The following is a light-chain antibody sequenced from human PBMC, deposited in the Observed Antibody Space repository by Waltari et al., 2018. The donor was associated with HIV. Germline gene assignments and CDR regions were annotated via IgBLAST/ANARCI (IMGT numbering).Light chain of an antibody. CDR1: SSDVGGSYS. Sequence: QSALTQPRSVSGSPGQSVSIPCTGSSSDVGGSYSSAWYQQHPDKAPKLMIYDVSQRPSGVPDRFSGSKSGNTASLTISGLQAEDEADYYCCSYAGIYTYVKFGGGTKLTVL. CDR3: CSYAGIYTYVK. J-gene: IGLJ2*01. CDR2: DVS. V-gene: IGLV2-11*01.